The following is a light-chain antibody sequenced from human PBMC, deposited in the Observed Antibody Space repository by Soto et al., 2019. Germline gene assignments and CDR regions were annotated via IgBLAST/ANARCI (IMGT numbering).Light chain of an antibody. CDR1: GATSD. J-gene: IGLJ1*01. Sequence: QSVLTQPPSVSGAPGQRVTISCIGATSDVHWYQHLPGTAPKLLIYGSNNRPSGVPDRFSGSKSGTSASLAITGLQAEDEADYYCQSFDSSLSALYVFGTGTKLTVL. V-gene: IGLV1-40*01. CDR3: QSFDSSLSALYV. CDR2: GSN.